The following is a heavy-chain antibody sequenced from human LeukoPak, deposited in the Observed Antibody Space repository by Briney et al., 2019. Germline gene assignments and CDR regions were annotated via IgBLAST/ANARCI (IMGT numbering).Heavy chain of an antibody. D-gene: IGHD2-2*01. CDR3: ARSRYCSSTSCSSVFDY. CDR1: GYSFTSYW. CDR2: IHPGDSDT. J-gene: IGHJ4*02. V-gene: IGHV5-51*01. Sequence: GESLKISWKGPGYSFTSYWIGWVPQIPGKGLGWVGIIHPGDSDTRYSPSFQGQVTISADKSISTAYLQWSSLKASDTAMYYCARSRYCSSTSCSSVFDYWGQGTLVTVSS.